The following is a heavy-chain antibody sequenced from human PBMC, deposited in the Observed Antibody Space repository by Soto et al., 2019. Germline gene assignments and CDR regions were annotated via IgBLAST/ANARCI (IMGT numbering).Heavy chain of an antibody. J-gene: IGHJ4*02. CDR1: GFTFSSYA. D-gene: IGHD3-22*01. CDR2: ISGGGSTT. V-gene: IGHV3-23*01. CDR3: AKAPERHITLAVVTHWLDY. Sequence: EVQLFESGGGVAQPGGSLRLSCAASGFTFSSYAMSWVRQAPGKGLEWVSAISGGGSTTYYADSVKGRCTISRDNSKNTLYLEVKSLRAEDTAVYYCAKAPERHITLAVVTHWLDYWGQGTLVTVSS.